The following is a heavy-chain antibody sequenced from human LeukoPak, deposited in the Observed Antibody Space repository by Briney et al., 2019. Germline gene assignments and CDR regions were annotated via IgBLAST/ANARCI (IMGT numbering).Heavy chain of an antibody. CDR2: ISGSGGST. CDR3: AKLHNLNCDY. D-gene: IGHD1-14*01. Sequence: GGSLRLSCAASGFTFSDYAMSWVRQAPGKGLEWVSTISGSGGSTYYADSVKGRFTISRDSSKDTLYLQMNNLRPEDTAVYYCAKLHNLNCDYWGLGTLVTVSS. J-gene: IGHJ4*02. CDR1: GFTFSDYA. V-gene: IGHV3-23*01.